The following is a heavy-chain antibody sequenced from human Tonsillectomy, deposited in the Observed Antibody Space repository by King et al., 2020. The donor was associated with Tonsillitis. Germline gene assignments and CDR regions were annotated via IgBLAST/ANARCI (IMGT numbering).Heavy chain of an antibody. CDR1: GYTFTSFG. D-gene: IGHD3-9*01. V-gene: IGHV1-18*04. CDR2: VSGYNGNR. J-gene: IGHJ4*02. CDR3: ARGILSHRYYAWLLLRDYFAL. Sequence: QLVQSGAEVKKPGASVKVSCQASGYTFTSFGLYWVRQAPGQGLEWMGWVSGYNGNRVYTQKFQDRVTMTIDTSTRTAHMELRSLTYDDTAVYYCARGILSHRYYAWLLLRDYFALWGQGTLVTVSS.